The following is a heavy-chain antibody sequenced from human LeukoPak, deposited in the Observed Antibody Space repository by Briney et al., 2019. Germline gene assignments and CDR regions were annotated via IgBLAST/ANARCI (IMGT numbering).Heavy chain of an antibody. J-gene: IGHJ5*02. V-gene: IGHV5-51*01. Sequence: GESLKISCEGSGSSFASYWIGWVRQLSGKGREWMGSIYPGDSHTTYSPSFQGQVTISADKSISTAYLQWSSLKASDTAMYYCARYYYGSGTYLNNWFDPWGQGTLVTVAS. CDR1: GSSFASYW. CDR3: ARYYYGSGTYLNNWFDP. CDR2: IYPGDSHT. D-gene: IGHD3-10*01.